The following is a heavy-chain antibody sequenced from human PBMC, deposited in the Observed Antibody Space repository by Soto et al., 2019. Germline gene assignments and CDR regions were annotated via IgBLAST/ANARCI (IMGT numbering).Heavy chain of an antibody. D-gene: IGHD3-3*01. V-gene: IGHV1-69*02. CDR3: ARSVRDRITIFGVVTWDYFDY. Sequence: GASVKVSCKASGGTFSSYTISWVRQAPGQGLEWMGRIIPILGIANYAQKFQGRVTITADKSTSTAYMELSSLRSEDTAVYYCARSVRDRITIFGVVTWDYFDYWGQGTLVTVSS. CDR1: GGTFSSYT. CDR2: IIPILGIA. J-gene: IGHJ4*02.